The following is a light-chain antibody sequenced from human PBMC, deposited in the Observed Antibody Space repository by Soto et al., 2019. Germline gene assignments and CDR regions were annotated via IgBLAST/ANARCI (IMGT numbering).Light chain of an antibody. J-gene: IGLJ2*01. CDR3: CSYAGSYTFVV. CDR1: SSDVGGYNY. V-gene: IGLV2-11*01. CDR2: DVS. Sequence: QSVLTQPRSVPGSPGQSVTISCTGTSSDVGGYNYVSWYQQHPGKAPKLMIYDVSKRPSGVPDRFSGSKSGNTASLTISGLQAEDEADYYCCSYAGSYTFVVFGGGTQLTVL.